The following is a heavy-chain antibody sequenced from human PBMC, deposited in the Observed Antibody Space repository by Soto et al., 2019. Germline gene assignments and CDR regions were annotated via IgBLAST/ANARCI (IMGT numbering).Heavy chain of an antibody. V-gene: IGHV4-39*01. D-gene: IGHD3-9*01. CDR2: IYYSGST. Sequence: SETLSLTCTVSGGSSSSSSYYWGWICQPPGKGLEWIGSIYYSGSTYYNPSLKSRVTISVDTSKNQFSLKLSSVTAADTAVYYCARHHYFDILSGYYNVCLFAPWGQGTLVPVSS. CDR1: GGSSSSSSYY. CDR3: ARHHYFDILSGYYNVCLFAP. J-gene: IGHJ5*02.